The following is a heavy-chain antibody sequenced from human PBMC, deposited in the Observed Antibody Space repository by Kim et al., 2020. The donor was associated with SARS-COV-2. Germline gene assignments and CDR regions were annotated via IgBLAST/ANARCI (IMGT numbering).Heavy chain of an antibody. J-gene: IGHJ4*02. CDR2: IYHSGST. V-gene: IGHV4-4*02. CDR1: GYSISNNNW. Sequence: SETLSLTCAVFGYSISNNNWWNWVRQPPGKGLEWIGEIYHSGSTNYNPSLKSRVTISVDKSKNEFSLQLSSVTAADTAVYYCVRDGGRGEWGQGALVTVSS. CDR3: VRDGGRGE. D-gene: IGHD2-21*01.